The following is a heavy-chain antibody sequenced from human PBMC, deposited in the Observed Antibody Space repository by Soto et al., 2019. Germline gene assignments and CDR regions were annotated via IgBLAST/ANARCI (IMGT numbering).Heavy chain of an antibody. D-gene: IGHD3-22*01. V-gene: IGHV3-30-3*01. Sequence: GSLRVSCASSVFTFSIYAMHWVGQAPGKGLEWVAVISYDGSNKYYADSVKGRFTISRDNSKNTLYLQMNSLRAEDTAVYYCASIWVVKDAFDIWGQGTMVTVSS. J-gene: IGHJ3*02. CDR2: ISYDGSNK. CDR3: ASIWVVKDAFDI. CDR1: VFTFSIYA.